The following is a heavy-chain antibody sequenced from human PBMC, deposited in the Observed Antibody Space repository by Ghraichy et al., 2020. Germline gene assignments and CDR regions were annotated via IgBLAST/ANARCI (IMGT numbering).Heavy chain of an antibody. J-gene: IGHJ4*02. CDR3: AREIGYYYYFDY. V-gene: IGHV4-39*01. D-gene: IGHD3-22*01. Sequence: TLSLTCTVSGGSISSSSYYWGWIRQPPGKGLEWIGSAFYRGSPDYNPSLKSRVTISVDTSKNQFSLKLSAVTAADTAVYYCAREIGYYYYFDYWGQGTLVTVSS. CDR2: AFYRGSP. CDR1: GGSISSSSYY.